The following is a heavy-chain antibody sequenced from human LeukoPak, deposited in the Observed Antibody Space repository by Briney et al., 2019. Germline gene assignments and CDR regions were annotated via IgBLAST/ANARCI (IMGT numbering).Heavy chain of an antibody. CDR3: AREGTGGFDM. J-gene: IGHJ3*02. V-gene: IGHV3-21*01. Sequence: GGSLRLSCAASGFTFSSYDKSWVRQAPGKGLEWVSYISGSSSYIYYADSVKGRFTISRDNAKNSVYLQMTSLSVEDTAIYYCAREGTGGFDMWGQGTMVSVSP. CDR1: GFTFSSYD. CDR2: ISGSSSYI. D-gene: IGHD3-10*01.